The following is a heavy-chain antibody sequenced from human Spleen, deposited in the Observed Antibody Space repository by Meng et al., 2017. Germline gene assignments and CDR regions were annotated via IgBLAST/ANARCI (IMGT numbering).Heavy chain of an antibody. V-gene: IGHV6-1*01. CDR1: GDSVSNNSAA. J-gene: IGHJ4*02. CDR3: ARDSFIEAAGTRKGFDY. D-gene: IGHD6-13*01. Sequence: SETLSLTCAISGDSVSNNSAAWNWIRQSPSRGLEWLGRTYYRSKWHNDYAVSVKSRITVNPDTPKNQFSLHLKSVTPEDTAVYFCARDSFIEAAGTRKGFDYWGQGSLVTVSS. CDR2: TYYRSKWHN.